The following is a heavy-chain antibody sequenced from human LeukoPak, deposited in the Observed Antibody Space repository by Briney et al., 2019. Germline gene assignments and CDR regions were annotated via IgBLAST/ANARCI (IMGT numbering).Heavy chain of an antibody. D-gene: IGHD3-16*01. V-gene: IGHV4-59*08. CDR2: IYYSGST. CDR1: GGSISSYY. Sequence: PSETLSLTCTVSGGSISSYYWSWIRQPPGKGLEWIGYIYYSGSTNYNPSLKSRVTISVDTSKNQFSLKLSSVTAADTAVYYCARWPVATRGIDYWGQGTLVTVSS. CDR3: ARWPVATRGIDY. J-gene: IGHJ4*02.